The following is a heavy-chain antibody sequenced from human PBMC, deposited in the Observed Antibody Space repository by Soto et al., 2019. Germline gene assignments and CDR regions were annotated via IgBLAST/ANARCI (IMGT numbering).Heavy chain of an antibody. V-gene: IGHV3-30*02. CDR2: ISYSGNK. Sequence: GGSLRLSCSASGFTFNTHGMHWVRQSPGKGLEWVSYISYSGNKYYADSVQGRFTISRDDSKNTVFLQINSLRTEDTAVYYCAKRPLDGSGWTFDYWGQGTSVTVSS. CDR3: AKRPLDGSGWTFDY. D-gene: IGHD6-19*01. J-gene: IGHJ4*02. CDR1: GFTFNTHG.